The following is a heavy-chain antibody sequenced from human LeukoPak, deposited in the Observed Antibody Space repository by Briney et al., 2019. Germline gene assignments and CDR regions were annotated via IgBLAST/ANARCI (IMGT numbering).Heavy chain of an antibody. CDR3: AREGPGVYYGSGSFNWFDP. Sequence: KPSKTLSLTCAVYGGSFSGYYWSWIRQPPGKGLEWIGEINHSGSTNYNPSLKSRVTISVDTSKNQFSLKLSSVTAADTAVYYCAREGPGVYYGSGSFNWFDPWGQGTLVTVSS. CDR2: INHSGST. CDR1: GGSFSGYY. V-gene: IGHV4-34*01. D-gene: IGHD3-10*01. J-gene: IGHJ5*02.